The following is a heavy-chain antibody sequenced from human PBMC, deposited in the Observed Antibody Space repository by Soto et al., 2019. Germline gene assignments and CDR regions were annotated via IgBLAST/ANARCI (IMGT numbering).Heavy chain of an antibody. CDR3: AGLEYYYDSSGYYYDRDY. CDR1: GGSISSSS. D-gene: IGHD3-22*01. V-gene: IGHV4-59*08. J-gene: IGHJ4*02. Sequence: SETLSLTSTVSGGSISSSSWNWIRQAPGKRLEWIGCIFYTGSTNFNPSLKSRVTISVDTSKNQFSLKLSSVTAADTAVYYCAGLEYYYDSSGYYYDRDYWGQGTLVTVSS. CDR2: IFYTGST.